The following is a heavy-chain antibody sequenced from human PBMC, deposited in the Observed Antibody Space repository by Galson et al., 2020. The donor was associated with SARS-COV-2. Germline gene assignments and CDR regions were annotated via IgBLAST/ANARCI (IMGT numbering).Heavy chain of an antibody. CDR2: INHSGST. V-gene: IGHV4-34*01. CDR3: ARGQPRRYSSGWYGYFQH. J-gene: IGHJ1*01. D-gene: IGHD6-19*01. Sequence: GYYWSWIRQPPGKGLEWIGEINHSGSTNYNPSLKSRVTISVDTSKNQFSLKLSSVTAADTAVYYCARGQPRRYSSGWYGYFQHWGQGTLVTVSS. CDR1: GYY.